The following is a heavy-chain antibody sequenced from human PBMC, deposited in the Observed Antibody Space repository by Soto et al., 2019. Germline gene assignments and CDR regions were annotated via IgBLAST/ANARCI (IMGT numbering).Heavy chain of an antibody. CDR2: ISYDGSNK. J-gene: IGHJ6*02. D-gene: IGHD3-22*01. Sequence: SLRLSCAASGFTFSSYGMHWVRQAPGKGLEWVAVISYDGSNKYYADSVKGRFTISRDNSKNTLYLQMNSLRAEDTAVYYCAKIPDSSGYYGVYYYYGMDVWGQGTTVTVSS. V-gene: IGHV3-30*18. CDR1: GFTFSSYG. CDR3: AKIPDSSGYYGVYYYYGMDV.